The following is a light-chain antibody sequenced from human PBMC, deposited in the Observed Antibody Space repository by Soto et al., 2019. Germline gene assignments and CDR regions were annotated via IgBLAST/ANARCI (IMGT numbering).Light chain of an antibody. V-gene: IGLV2-11*01. CDR1: SSDVGGYTY. J-gene: IGLJ1*01. CDR2: DVT. CDR3: CSYAGSYTYV. Sequence: QSALTQPRSVSGSPGQSVTISCTGTSSDVGGYTYVSWYQQHPGKAPKLIIYDVTERPSGVPARFSGSKSSNTASLTISGLQAEDEADYYCCSYAGSYTYVFGTGTKVTVL.